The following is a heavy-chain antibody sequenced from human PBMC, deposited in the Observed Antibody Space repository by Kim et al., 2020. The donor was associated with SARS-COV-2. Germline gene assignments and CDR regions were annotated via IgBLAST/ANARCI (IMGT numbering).Heavy chain of an antibody. J-gene: IGHJ5*02. D-gene: IGHD6-13*01. V-gene: IGHV1-69*13. CDR2: IIPIFGTA. CDR1: GGTFSSYA. Sequence: SVKVSCKASGGTFSSYAITWVRQAPGQGLEWMGGIIPIFGTANYAQKFQGRVTITADESTSTAYMELSNLRSEDTAVYYCASRNSSWYGDNWFDPWGQGTLVTVSS. CDR3: ASRNSSWYGDNWFDP.